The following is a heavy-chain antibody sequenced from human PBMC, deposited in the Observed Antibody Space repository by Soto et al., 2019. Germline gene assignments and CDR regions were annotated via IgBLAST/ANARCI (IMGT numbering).Heavy chain of an antibody. Sequence: QVQLQQWGAGLLKPSETLSLTCAVYGGSFSGYYWSWIRQPPGKGLEWIGEINHSGSTNYNPSLKSRVTISVDTSKNQFSLKLSSVTAAHTAVYYCATSGWGGWFDPWGHGTLVTVSS. V-gene: IGHV4-34*01. J-gene: IGHJ5*02. CDR3: ATSGWGGWFDP. D-gene: IGHD6-19*01. CDR2: INHSGST. CDR1: GGSFSGYY.